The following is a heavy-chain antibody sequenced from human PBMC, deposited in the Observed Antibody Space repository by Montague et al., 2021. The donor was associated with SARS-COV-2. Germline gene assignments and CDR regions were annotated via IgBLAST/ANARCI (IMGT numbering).Heavy chain of an antibody. J-gene: IGHJ3*02. V-gene: IGHV4-34*01. D-gene: IGHD2-15*01. CDR2: VNQSGTT. CDR3: ARGRRPVVVPGPGPAGRAFDI. Sequence: SETLSLTCAISGGSFSNYYWSWIRKPQGTGLEWIGEVNQSGTTIYYPYATIGITLSEDTSKNKFYLRSNSVTAADTAVYYCARGRRPVVVPGPGPAGRAFDIWGQGTMVTVSS. CDR1: GGSFSNYY.